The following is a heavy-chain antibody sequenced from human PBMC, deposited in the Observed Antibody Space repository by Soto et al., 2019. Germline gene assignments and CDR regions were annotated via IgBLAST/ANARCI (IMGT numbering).Heavy chain of an antibody. Sequence: SETLSLTCAVSGYSISSGYYWGWIRQPPGKGLEWIGSIYHSGSTYYNPSLKSRVTISVDTSKNQFSLKLSSVTAADTAVYYCARGRYCSSTSCYPYGMDVWGQGTTVTVSS. CDR2: IYHSGST. V-gene: IGHV4-38-2*01. CDR1: GYSISSGYY. J-gene: IGHJ6*02. D-gene: IGHD2-2*01. CDR3: ARGRYCSSTSCYPYGMDV.